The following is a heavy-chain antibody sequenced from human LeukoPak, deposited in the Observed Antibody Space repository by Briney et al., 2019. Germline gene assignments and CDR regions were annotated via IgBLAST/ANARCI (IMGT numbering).Heavy chain of an antibody. CDR3: AMRGNTWYDC. V-gene: IGHV3-53*01. J-gene: IGHJ4*02. CDR1: GFTVSSNY. D-gene: IGHD6-13*01. Sequence: GGSLRLSCAASGFTVSSNYMSWVRQAPGKGLEWVSVIYSGGSTYYADSVKGRFTISRDNSKNTVDLQMNSLRVEDTAVYYCAMRGNTWYDCWGQGTLVTVSS. CDR2: IYSGGST.